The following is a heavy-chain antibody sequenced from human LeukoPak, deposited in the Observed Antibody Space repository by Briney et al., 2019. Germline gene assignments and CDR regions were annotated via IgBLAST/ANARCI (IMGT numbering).Heavy chain of an antibody. CDR1: GFTFSSYA. V-gene: IGHV3-30*04. CDR3: ARPRSTSRGGRVAFDI. Sequence: PGRSLRLSCAASGFTFSSYAMHWVPQAPGKGLEWVAVISYDGSNKYYADSVKGRFTISRDNSKNTLYLQMNSLRAEDTAVYYCARPRSTSRGGRVAFDIWGQGTMVTVSS. J-gene: IGHJ3*02. CDR2: ISYDGSNK. D-gene: IGHD2-2*01.